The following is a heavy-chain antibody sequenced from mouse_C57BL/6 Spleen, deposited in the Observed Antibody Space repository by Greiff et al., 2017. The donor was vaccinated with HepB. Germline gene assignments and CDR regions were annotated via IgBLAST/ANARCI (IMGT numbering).Heavy chain of an antibody. CDR1: GYTFTDYE. CDR2: IDPDTGGT. J-gene: IGHJ2*01. CDR3: TSYYYGSSSFDY. V-gene: IGHV1-15*01. Sequence: VQLQQSGAELVRPGASVTLSCKASGYTFTDYEMHWVKQTPVHGLEWIGAIDPDTGGTAYNQKFKGKAILTADKSSSTAYMELRSLTSEDSAVYYCTSYYYGSSSFDYWGQGTTLTVSS. D-gene: IGHD1-1*01.